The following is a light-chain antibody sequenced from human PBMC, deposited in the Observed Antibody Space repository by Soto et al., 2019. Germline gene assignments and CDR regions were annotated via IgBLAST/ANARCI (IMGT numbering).Light chain of an antibody. Sequence: EVGLTQSPGTLSLTPGDRATLSCRASQSVSSNYLAWYQQKPGQAPRLLIYAASNRATGIPDRFSGGGSGTDFTLTISRLEPEDFAVYYCQQYGSSPRIFGQGTELEI. CDR3: QQYGSSPRI. V-gene: IGKV3-20*01. CDR2: AAS. J-gene: IGKJ2*01. CDR1: QSVSSNY.